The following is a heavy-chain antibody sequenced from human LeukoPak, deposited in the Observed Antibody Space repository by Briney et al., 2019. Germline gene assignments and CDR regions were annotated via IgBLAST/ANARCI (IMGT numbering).Heavy chain of an antibody. CDR2: IYYSGST. V-gene: IGHV4-39*01. CDR1: GDSISPSSYY. D-gene: IGHD3-22*01. J-gene: IGHJ1*01. Sequence: SEALSLTCTVSGDSISPSSYYWGWIRQPPGKGLDWIGSIYYSGSTYYNPSLKSQVTISMGTSKNQFSLKLSSVTAADTAVYYYAASSYDSSGPHGSWGQGILVTVSS. CDR3: AASSYDSSGPHGS.